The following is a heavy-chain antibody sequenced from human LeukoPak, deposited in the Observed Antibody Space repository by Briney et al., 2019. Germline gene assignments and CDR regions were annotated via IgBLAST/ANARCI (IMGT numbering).Heavy chain of an antibody. CDR2: IYYSGST. J-gene: IGHJ4*02. V-gene: IGHV4-39*07. CDR3: ARGAYCSGGSCRLPLDY. CDR1: GGSISSSSYY. Sequence: SETLSLTCTVSGGSISSSSYYWVWIRQPPGKGLEWIGSIYYSGSTYYNPSLKSRVTISVDTSKNQFSLKLSSVTAADTAVYYCARGAYCSGGSCRLPLDYWGQGTLVTVSS. D-gene: IGHD2-15*01.